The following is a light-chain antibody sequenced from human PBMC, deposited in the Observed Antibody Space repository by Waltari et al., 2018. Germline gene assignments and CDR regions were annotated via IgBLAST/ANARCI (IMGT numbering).Light chain of an antibody. J-gene: IGLJ2*01. CDR1: SSDLGAYNS. Sequence: QSALTQPASVSGSPGQSITLSCTGTSSDLGAYNSVSWYQQPPGTATKLIIYEVPNRPSGVSTRFSGSKSGNTASLTISGLQAEDEADYYCSSFTTSSILFGGGTKLAVL. CDR2: EVP. V-gene: IGLV2-14*01. CDR3: SSFTTSSIL.